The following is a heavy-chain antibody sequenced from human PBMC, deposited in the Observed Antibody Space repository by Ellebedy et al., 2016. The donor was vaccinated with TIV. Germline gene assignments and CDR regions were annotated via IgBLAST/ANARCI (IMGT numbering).Heavy chain of an antibody. CDR2: ISYDGERE. J-gene: IGHJ4*02. Sequence: GGSLRLXCVGPGFSFSSYGIHWVRQAPGKGLEWVAVISYDGEREFYADSVRGRFTISRDNSRNTLYIQMNNLGPEDTAIYYCAKDYGTGWYGAFDFWGQGTLVTVSS. V-gene: IGHV3-30*19. CDR3: AKDYGTGWYGAFDF. CDR1: GFSFSSYG. D-gene: IGHD6-19*01.